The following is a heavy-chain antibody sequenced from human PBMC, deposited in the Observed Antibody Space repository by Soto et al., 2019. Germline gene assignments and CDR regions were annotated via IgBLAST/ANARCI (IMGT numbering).Heavy chain of an antibody. CDR2: ISSSSSTI. D-gene: IGHD6-19*01. Sequence: GGSLRLSCAASGFTFSSYSMNWVRQAPGKGLEWVSYISSSSSTIYYADSVKGRFTISRDNAKNSLYLQMNSLRDEDTAVYYCARSIAVAGTLNWFDPWGQGTLVTVSS. CDR3: ARSIAVAGTLNWFDP. J-gene: IGHJ5*02. V-gene: IGHV3-48*02. CDR1: GFTFSSYS.